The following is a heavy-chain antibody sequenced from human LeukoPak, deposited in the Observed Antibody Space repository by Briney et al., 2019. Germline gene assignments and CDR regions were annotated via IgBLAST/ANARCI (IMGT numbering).Heavy chain of an antibody. V-gene: IGHV3-43*01. CDR1: GFTFDDYT. J-gene: IGHJ4*02. CDR2: ITWDGGSA. Sequence: GSLRLSCAASGFTFDDYTMHWVRQAPGKGLEWVSLITWDGGSASYADSVRGRFTISRDNSRNSLYLQMNSLRTEDTALYYCATERQKYFDYWGQGTLVTASS. CDR3: ATERQKYFDY.